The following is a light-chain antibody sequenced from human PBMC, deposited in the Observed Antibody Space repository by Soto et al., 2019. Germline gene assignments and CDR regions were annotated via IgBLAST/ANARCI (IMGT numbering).Light chain of an antibody. CDR1: QSISGSY. CDR2: GAS. Sequence: EIVLTQSPGTLSLSPGERATLSCRASQSISGSYLAWYQQKPGQAPRLLMYGASSRATGPPDRFSGSGSGTDFTLTISRLEPEDFAVYYCHQYGSSPPRTFGQGTKVEIK. J-gene: IGKJ1*01. V-gene: IGKV3-20*01. CDR3: HQYGSSPPRT.